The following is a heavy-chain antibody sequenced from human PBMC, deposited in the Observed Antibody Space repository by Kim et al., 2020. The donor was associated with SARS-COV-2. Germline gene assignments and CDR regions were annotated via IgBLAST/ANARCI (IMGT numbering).Heavy chain of an antibody. CDR1: GGSISSYDYY. CDR2: YYGSSSS. CDR3: ASDRFGAAHLYD. J-gene: IGHJ1*01. Sequence: SETLSLTCTVSGGSISSYDYYWIWLRQPQGKDREWFIYYYGSSSSYSTPSRRSRITIATDTNKYPFSLTFTIMTDTAAYVYYCASDRFGAAHLYDCGQG. D-gene: IGHD3-16*01. V-gene: IGHV4-30-4*08.